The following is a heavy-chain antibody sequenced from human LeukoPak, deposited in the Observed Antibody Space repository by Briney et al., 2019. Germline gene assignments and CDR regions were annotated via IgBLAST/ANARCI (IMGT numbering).Heavy chain of an antibody. J-gene: IGHJ4*02. D-gene: IGHD3-22*01. CDR3: VRGVGLYDTIGYFDY. CDR1: GFTVSSNY. CDR2: IYSSGST. Sequence: GGSLRLSCVASGFTVSSNYMTWVRQAPGKGLEWVSIIYSSGSTDYADSVRGRFTISRDNSKNALYLQMNSLRAEDTAVYYCVRGVGLYDTIGYFDYWGQGTLVTVSS. V-gene: IGHV3-66*03.